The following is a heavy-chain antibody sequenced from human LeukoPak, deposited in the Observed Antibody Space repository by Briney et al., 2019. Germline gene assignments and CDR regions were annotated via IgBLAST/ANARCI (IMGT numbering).Heavy chain of an antibody. CDR1: GFTFGSYA. V-gene: IGHV3-53*01. Sequence: PGGSLRLSCAVSGFTFGSYAMSWVRQGPGKGLEWVSVIYSSDSTYYADSVKGRFTIFRDNSKNTLYLQMNSLRAEDTAVYYCARDPIDYWGQGTLVTVSS. CDR2: IYSSDST. J-gene: IGHJ4*02. CDR3: ARDPIDY.